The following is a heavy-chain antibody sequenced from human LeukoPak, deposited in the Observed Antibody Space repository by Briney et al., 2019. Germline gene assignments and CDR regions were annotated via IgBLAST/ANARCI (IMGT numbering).Heavy chain of an antibody. V-gene: IGHV4-38-2*02. D-gene: IGHD2-2*01. CDR3: AREVSRYCSSTSCYAGHDYYYYYGMDV. J-gene: IGHJ6*02. CDR2: IYHSGST. CDR1: GYSISSGYY. Sequence: PSETLSLTCTVSGYSISSGYYWGWIRQPPGKGLEWIGSIYHSGSTYYNPSLKSRVTISVDTSKNQFSLKLSSVTAADTAVYYCAREVSRYCSSTSCYAGHDYYYYYGMDVWGQGTTVTVSS.